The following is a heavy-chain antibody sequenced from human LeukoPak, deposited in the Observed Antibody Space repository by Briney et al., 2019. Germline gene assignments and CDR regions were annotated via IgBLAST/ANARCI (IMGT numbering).Heavy chain of an antibody. V-gene: IGHV3-23*01. D-gene: IGHD5-12*01. CDR2: ISGSGGNT. Sequence: GGSLRLSCAASGFTVSSNYMSWVRQAPGKGLEWVSGISGSGGNTYYADSVKGRFTISRDNSRNTLYLQMNSLTAEDTALYYCAKSRGYSNTSPFDYWGQGTLVAVSS. CDR1: GFTVSSNY. J-gene: IGHJ4*02. CDR3: AKSRGYSNTSPFDY.